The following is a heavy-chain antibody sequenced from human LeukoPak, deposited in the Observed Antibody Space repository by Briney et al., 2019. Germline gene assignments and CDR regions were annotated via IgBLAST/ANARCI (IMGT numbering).Heavy chain of an antibody. CDR3: AKAPSAKVTRFDY. J-gene: IGHJ4*02. D-gene: IGHD4-23*01. CDR1: GFTFSSYA. Sequence: GGYLRLFCAASGFTFSSYAMSWVHQAPGKGLEWVSAISGSGGSTYYADSVKGRFTISRDNSKNTLYLQMNSLRAEDTAVYYCAKAPSAKVTRFDYWGQGTLVTVSS. V-gene: IGHV3-23*01. CDR2: ISGSGGST.